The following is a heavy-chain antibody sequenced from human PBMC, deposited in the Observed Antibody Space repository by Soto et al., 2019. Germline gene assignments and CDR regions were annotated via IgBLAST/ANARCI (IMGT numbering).Heavy chain of an antibody. CDR3: ARGYYYGSGSYYNAAHNFDY. CDR2: INPSGGST. D-gene: IGHD3-10*01. Sequence: ASVKVSCKASGYTFTSYYMHWVRQAPGQGLEWMGIINPSGGSTSYAQKFQGRVTMTRDTSTSTVYMELSSLRSEDTAVYYCARGYYYGSGSYYNAAHNFDYWGQGTLVTVSS. CDR1: GYTFTSYY. J-gene: IGHJ4*02. V-gene: IGHV1-46*01.